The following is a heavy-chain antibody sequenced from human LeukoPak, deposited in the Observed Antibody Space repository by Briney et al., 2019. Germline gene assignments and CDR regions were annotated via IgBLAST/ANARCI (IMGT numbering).Heavy chain of an antibody. J-gene: IGHJ4*02. D-gene: IGHD2-15*01. V-gene: IGHV3-23*01. Sequence: GGSLRLSCAASGFTFSSFALSWVRQAPGKGLEWISGISGSGGRTDYADSVKGRFTISRDNSKNTLYLQMSSLRADDTALYYCAKSPPRCSGGSCYGYWGQGTLVTVSS. CDR3: AKSPPRCSGGSCYGY. CDR1: GFTFSSFA. CDR2: ISGSGGRT.